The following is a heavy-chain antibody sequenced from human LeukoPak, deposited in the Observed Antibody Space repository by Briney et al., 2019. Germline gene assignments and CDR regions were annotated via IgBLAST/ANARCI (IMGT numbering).Heavy chain of an antibody. V-gene: IGHV1-8*01. Sequence: GASVKVSCKASGYSFSTYDINWVRQAPGQGLEWMGWMRPKKSDTGYARKFQDRVTLTWNISTDTAYMELNSLTPEDTAAYFCAGGPPEDTSSGYWGQGTLVTVSS. CDR1: GYSFSTYD. D-gene: IGHD3-22*01. J-gene: IGHJ4*02. CDR2: MRPKKSDT. CDR3: AGGPPEDTSSGY.